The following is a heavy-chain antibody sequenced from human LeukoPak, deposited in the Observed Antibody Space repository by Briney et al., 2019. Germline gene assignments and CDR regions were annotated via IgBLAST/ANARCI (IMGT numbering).Heavy chain of an antibody. Sequence: PSETLSLTCTVSGGSISSSYYYWGWIRQPPGKGLEWIGSIYYSGSTYYDPSLKSRVTISVDTSKNQFSLRLSSVTAADTAVYYCARANYDFWSGYWNRFDPWGQGTLVTVSS. CDR1: GGSISSSYYY. V-gene: IGHV4-39*01. CDR3: ARANYDFWSGYWNRFDP. J-gene: IGHJ5*02. CDR2: IYYSGST. D-gene: IGHD3-3*01.